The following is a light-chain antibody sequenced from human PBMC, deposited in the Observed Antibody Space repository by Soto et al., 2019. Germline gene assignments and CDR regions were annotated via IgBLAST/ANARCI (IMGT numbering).Light chain of an antibody. J-gene: IGKJ5*01. V-gene: IGKV3-11*01. CDR3: QQRSNWPPIT. CDR2: DTS. CDR1: QSVTTY. Sequence: EIVLTQSPATLSLSPGERATLSCRASQSVTTYLAWYQQKPGQAPRLLICDTSNRATGIPARFIGSGSGTDFTLTISSLEPEDFAVYYCQQRSNWPPITFGQGTRLEIK.